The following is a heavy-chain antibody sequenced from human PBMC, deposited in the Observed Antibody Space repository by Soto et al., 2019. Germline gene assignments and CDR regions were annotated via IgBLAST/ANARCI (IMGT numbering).Heavy chain of an antibody. CDR3: ARDLSH. CDR2: INSDSTTT. V-gene: IGHV3-48*02. CDR1: GFPFSTYA. Sequence: DVHLVESGGGLVQPGGSLRLSCAVSGFPFSTYAMHWVRQAPGKGLEWISYINSDSTTTFHADSVKGRFTVSRDNAKNSLYLQMRSLRHEDTAVYYCARDLSHWGQGTLVTVSS. J-gene: IGHJ4*02.